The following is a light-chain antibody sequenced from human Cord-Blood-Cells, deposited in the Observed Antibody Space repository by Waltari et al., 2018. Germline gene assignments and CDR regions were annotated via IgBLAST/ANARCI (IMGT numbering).Light chain of an antibody. J-gene: IGKJ4*01. CDR2: GAS. V-gene: IGKV3-15*01. CDR1: QSVSSN. Sequence: EIVMTQSTATLSVSQGERATLPCRASQSVSSNLAWYQQKPGQAPRLLIYGASTSATGIPARFSGSGSGTEFTLTISSLQSEDFAVYYCQQYNNWPLTFGGGTKVEIK. CDR3: QQYNNWPLT.